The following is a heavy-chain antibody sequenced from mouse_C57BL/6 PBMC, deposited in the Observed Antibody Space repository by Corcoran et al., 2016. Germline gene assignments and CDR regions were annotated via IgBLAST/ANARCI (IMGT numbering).Heavy chain of an antibody. D-gene: IGHD1-1*01. V-gene: IGHV3-6*01. J-gene: IGHJ1*03. Sequence: DVQLQESGPGLVKPSQSLSLTCSVTGYSITSGYYWNWIRQFPGNKLEWMGYISYDGSNNYNPSLKNRISITRDTSKNQFFLKLNSVTTEDTATYYCARGGSSPLSFDVWGTGTTVTVSS. CDR2: ISYDGSN. CDR3: ARGGSSPLSFDV. CDR1: GYSITSGYY.